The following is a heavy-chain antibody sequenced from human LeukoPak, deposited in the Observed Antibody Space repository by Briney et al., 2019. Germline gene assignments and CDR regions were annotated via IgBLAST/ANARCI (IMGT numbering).Heavy chain of an antibody. V-gene: IGHV4-59*01. CDR2: IYYSGST. Sequence: SETLSLTCTVSGGSISSYYWSWIRQPPGKGLEWIGYIYYSGSTNYXPSLEXXVTISVDTSVHQFSLKLSSVTTADTAVYYCAXLYGSGSYKIDYWGQGTLVTVSS. CDR1: GGSISSYY. CDR3: AXLYGSGSYKIDY. J-gene: IGHJ4*02. D-gene: IGHD3-10*01.